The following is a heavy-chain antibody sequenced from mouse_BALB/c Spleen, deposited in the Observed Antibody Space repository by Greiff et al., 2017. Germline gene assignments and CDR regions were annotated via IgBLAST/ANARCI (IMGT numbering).Heavy chain of an antibody. CDR1: GYAFSSSW. J-gene: IGHJ4*01. D-gene: IGHD2-10*01. CDR3: ARSGSYYGGAMDY. V-gene: IGHV1-82*01. CDR2: IYPGDGDT. Sequence: QVQLQQSGPELVKPGASVKISCKASGYAFSSSWMNWVKQRPGQGLEWIGRIYPGDGDTNYNGKFKGKATLTADKSSSTAYMQLSSLTSVDSAVYFCARSGSYYGGAMDYWGQGTSVTVSS.